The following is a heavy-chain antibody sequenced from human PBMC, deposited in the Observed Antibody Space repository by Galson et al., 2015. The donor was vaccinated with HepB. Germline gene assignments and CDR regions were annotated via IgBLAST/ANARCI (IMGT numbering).Heavy chain of an antibody. J-gene: IGHJ4*02. CDR3: ARDPRYYYDSSGYSDY. Sequence: SLRLSCAASGFTFSDYYMSWIRQAPGKGLEWVSYVSSSSSYTNYADSVKGRFTTSRDNAKNSLYLQMNSLRAEDTAVYYCARDPRYYYDSSGYSDYWGQGTLVTVSS. CDR1: GFTFSDYY. CDR2: VSSSSSYT. D-gene: IGHD3-22*01. V-gene: IGHV3-11*05.